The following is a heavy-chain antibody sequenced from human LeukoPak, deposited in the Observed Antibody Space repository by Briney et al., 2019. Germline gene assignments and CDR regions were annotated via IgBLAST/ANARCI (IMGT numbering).Heavy chain of an antibody. D-gene: IGHD5-12*01. V-gene: IGHV3-23*01. Sequence: GGTLRLSCAASGFTFSSHGMNWVRQAPGKGLEWVSGISGSGGRTYYADSVKGRFTISRDNSNHMLYLQVNSPIAEDTAIYYCAKDDDWLRFEHWGRGTPVSVSS. CDR2: ISGSGGRT. CDR3: AKDDDWLRFEH. J-gene: IGHJ4*02. CDR1: GFTFSSHG.